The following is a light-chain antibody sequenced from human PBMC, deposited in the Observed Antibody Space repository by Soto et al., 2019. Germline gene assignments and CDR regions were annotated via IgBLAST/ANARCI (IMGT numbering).Light chain of an antibody. CDR3: SSFADSSARDYV. Sequence: QSALTQPASVSGSPGQSITISCTGTSSDIGAYDYVSWYQQHPGGVPKLLSYDVSSRPSGVSSRFSGSKSGNTASLTISGLQADDESDYYCSSFADSSARDYVFGGGTKVTVL. CDR2: DVS. J-gene: IGLJ1*01. CDR1: SSDIGAYDY. V-gene: IGLV2-14*03.